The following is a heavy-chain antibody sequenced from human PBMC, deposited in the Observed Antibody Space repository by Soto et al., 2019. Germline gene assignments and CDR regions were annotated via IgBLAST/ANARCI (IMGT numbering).Heavy chain of an antibody. Sequence: GASVKVSCKASGGTFSSYAISWVRQAPGQGLEWMGGIIPIFGTANYAQKFQGRVTITADESTSTAYMELSSLRSEETAVYYCATRIAVAPIIYYYYGMDVWGQGTTVTVSS. D-gene: IGHD6-19*01. V-gene: IGHV1-69*13. CDR3: ATRIAVAPIIYYYYGMDV. J-gene: IGHJ6*02. CDR2: IIPIFGTA. CDR1: GGTFSSYA.